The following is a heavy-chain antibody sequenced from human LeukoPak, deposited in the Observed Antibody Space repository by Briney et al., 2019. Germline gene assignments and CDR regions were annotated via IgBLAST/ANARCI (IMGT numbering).Heavy chain of an antibody. CDR3: ARSKDGFSADY. J-gene: IGHJ4*02. V-gene: IGHV4-59*01. Sequence: SETLSLTCTVSGGSIGSYYWNWIRQPPGKGLEWIGYIYYSESTNYNPSLKSRATISVDTSKNQFSLKVSSVTAADTAVYYCARSKDGFSADYWGQGILVTVSS. D-gene: IGHD5-24*01. CDR1: GGSIGSYY. CDR2: IYYSEST.